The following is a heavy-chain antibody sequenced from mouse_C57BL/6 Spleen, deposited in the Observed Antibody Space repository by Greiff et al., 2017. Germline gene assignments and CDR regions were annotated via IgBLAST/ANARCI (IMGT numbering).Heavy chain of an antibody. D-gene: IGHD1-1*01. Sequence: QVQLQQPGAELVMPGASVKLSCKASGYTFTSYWMHWVKQRPGQGLEWIGEIDPSDSYTNYNQKFKGKSTLTVDKSSSTAYMQLSSLTSEDSAVYYCARSGYYGSSRYVDYWGQGTTLTVSS. J-gene: IGHJ2*01. CDR1: GYTFTSYW. CDR3: ARSGYYGSSRYVDY. V-gene: IGHV1-69*01. CDR2: IDPSDSYT.